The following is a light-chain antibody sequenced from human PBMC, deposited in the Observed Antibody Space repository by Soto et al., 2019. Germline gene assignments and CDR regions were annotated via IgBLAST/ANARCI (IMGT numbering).Light chain of an antibody. CDR1: SSDVGGYNY. CDR2: DVS. V-gene: IGLV2-14*01. Sequence: QSVLTQPASVSGSPGQSITISCTGTSSDVGGYNYVSWYQQHPGKAPKLMIYDVSNRPSGVSNRFSGSKSGNTASLTISGIQAEDEFNYYCTSNTSSSTLELYVLEPGTKFTDL. J-gene: IGLJ1*01. CDR3: TSNTSSSTLELYV.